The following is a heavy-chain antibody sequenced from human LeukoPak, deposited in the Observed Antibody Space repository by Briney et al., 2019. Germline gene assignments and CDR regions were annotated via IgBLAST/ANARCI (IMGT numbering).Heavy chain of an antibody. CDR2: ISSSGSTL. J-gene: IGHJ4*02. D-gene: IGHD6-6*01. Sequence: PGGSLRLSCAASGFTFCDYYMSWLRQAQGKGLEWVSYISSSGSTLYYAHSVKGRFTISRDKAKNSMYLQMNSLRAEDTAVYYCAGLSRLIRSSLLVYLGQGTLVSVS. CDR1: GFTFCDYY. CDR3: AGLSRLIRSSLLVY. V-gene: IGHV3-11*01.